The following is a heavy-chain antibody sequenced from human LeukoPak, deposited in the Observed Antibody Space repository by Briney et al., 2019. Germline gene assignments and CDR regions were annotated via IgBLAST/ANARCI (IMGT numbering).Heavy chain of an antibody. CDR2: IYYSGST. D-gene: IGHD3-10*01. CDR1: GGSISSYY. V-gene: IGHV4-59*01. J-gene: IGHJ3*02. CDR3: ARGLTMVRGVIIRNAFDI. Sequence: SETLSLTCTVSGGSISSYYWSWMRQPPGEGVEWIGYIYYSGSTNYNPSLKSRVTISVDTSKNQFSLKLSSVTAADTAVYYCARGLTMVRGVIIRNAFDIWGQGTMVTVSS.